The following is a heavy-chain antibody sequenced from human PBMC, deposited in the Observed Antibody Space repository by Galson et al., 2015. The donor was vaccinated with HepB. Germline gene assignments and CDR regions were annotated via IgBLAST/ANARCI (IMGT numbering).Heavy chain of an antibody. V-gene: IGHV3-9*01. CDR1: GFTFDDYT. Sequence: SLRLSCAASGFTFDDYTMNWVRQAPGKGLEWVSLISWNSGSTGYADSVKGRFTISRDNAKNSLYLQMNSLRAEDTALYYCAKGGGFLPLYYFDYWGQGTLVTVSS. CDR3: AKGGGFLPLYYFDY. D-gene: IGHD3-3*01. CDR2: ISWNSGST. J-gene: IGHJ4*02.